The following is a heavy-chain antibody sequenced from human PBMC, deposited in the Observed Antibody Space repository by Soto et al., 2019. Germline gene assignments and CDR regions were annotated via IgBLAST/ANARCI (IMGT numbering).Heavy chain of an antibody. CDR2: ISGSGDST. D-gene: IGHD1-26*01. Sequence: EVQLLESGGGLVQPGGSLRLSCAASGFTFSSYAMRWVRQAPGKGLEWVSAISGSGDSTYYADSVKGRFTISRDNSKNTPYVQMNSLRDEDTAVYYCARRGSGSYYDYWGQGTLVTVSS. CDR1: GFTFSSYA. V-gene: IGHV3-23*01. J-gene: IGHJ4*02. CDR3: ARRGSGSYYDY.